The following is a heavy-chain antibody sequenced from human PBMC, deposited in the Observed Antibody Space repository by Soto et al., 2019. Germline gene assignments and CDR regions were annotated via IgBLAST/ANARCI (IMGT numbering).Heavy chain of an antibody. CDR2: TSSSGSLI. CDR3: VREPPPDVHKVYMDV. Sequence: GGSLRLSCAASGFTFSDFYMSWVRQAPGKGLEWISYTSSSGSLIYYADSVKGRFTISRDNANNSLSLQMNSLRVADLAVNYCVREPPPDVHKVYMDVWVQGNTVNVS. J-gene: IGHJ6*01. D-gene: IGHD3-16*01. CDR1: GFTFSDFY. V-gene: IGHV3-11*01.